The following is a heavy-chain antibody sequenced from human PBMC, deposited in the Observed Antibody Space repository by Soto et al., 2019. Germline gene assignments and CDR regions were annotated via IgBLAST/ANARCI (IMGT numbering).Heavy chain of an antibody. V-gene: IGHV3-23*01. D-gene: IGHD3-22*01. CDR1: GFTFSSYA. Sequence: GGSLRLSCAASGFTFSSYAMSWVRQAPGKGLEWVSAISGSGGSTYYADSVKGRFTISRDNAKNSLYLQMNSLRAEDTAVYYCARGFPSSYYYYCSGYYSAPFDYLGQGILVTVS. CDR3: ARGFPSSYYYYCSGYYSAPFDY. J-gene: IGHJ4*02. CDR2: ISGSGGST.